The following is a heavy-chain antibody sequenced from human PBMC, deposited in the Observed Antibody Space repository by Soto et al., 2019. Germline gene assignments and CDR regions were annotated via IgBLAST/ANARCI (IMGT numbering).Heavy chain of an antibody. V-gene: IGHV1-8*01. D-gene: IGHD3-9*01. CDR2: MNPNSGNT. J-gene: IGHJ6*02. CDR1: GYTFTIYD. CDR3: ARDRGRYFVYYYGMDV. Sequence: ASVKVSCKASGYTFTIYDINWVLQATGQGLEWMGWMNPNSGNTGYAQKFQGRVTMTRNTSISTAYMELSSLRSEDTAVYYCARDRGRYFVYYYGMDVWGQGTTVTV.